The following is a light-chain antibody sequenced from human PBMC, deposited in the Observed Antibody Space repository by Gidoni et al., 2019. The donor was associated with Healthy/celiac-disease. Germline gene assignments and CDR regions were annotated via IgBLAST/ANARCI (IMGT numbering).Light chain of an antibody. CDR2: DAS. J-gene: IGKJ4*01. CDR3: QQRSNWPALT. Sequence: EIVLTQSPATLSLSPGERATPSCRASQSVSSYLAWYQQKPGQAPRLLIYDASNRATGIPARFSGSGSGTDFTLTISSLEPEDFAVYYCQQRSNWPALTFGEGTKLEIK. V-gene: IGKV3-11*01. CDR1: QSVSSY.